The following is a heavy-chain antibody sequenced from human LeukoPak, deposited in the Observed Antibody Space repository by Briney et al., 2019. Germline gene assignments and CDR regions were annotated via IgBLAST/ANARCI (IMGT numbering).Heavy chain of an antibody. V-gene: IGHV4-4*07. Sequence: PSETLSLTCTVSGGSISSYYWSWIRQPAGKGLEWIGRIYTSGSTNYNPSLKSRVTMSVDTSKNQFSLKLSSVTAADTAVYYCARGHNWNDVLHYYYMDVWGKGTTVTVYS. CDR1: GGSISSYY. D-gene: IGHD1-1*01. CDR2: IYTSGST. CDR3: ARGHNWNDVLHYYYMDV. J-gene: IGHJ6*03.